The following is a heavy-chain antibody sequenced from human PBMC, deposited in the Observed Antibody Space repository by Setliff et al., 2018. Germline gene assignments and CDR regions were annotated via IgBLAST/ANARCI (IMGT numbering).Heavy chain of an antibody. CDR2: IYHSGSA. CDR1: GDSISSGDYF. J-gene: IGHJ3*01. Sequence: SETLSLTCTVSGDSISSGDYFWSWIRQPPGKGLEWIAYIYHSGSAYYNPSLKSRVTMSVDTSKNQFSLHLTSVTAADTAVYYCAREVGTSTSSDACDVWGQGMMVTVS. CDR3: AREVGTSTSSDACDV. V-gene: IGHV4-30-4*08. D-gene: IGHD1-26*01.